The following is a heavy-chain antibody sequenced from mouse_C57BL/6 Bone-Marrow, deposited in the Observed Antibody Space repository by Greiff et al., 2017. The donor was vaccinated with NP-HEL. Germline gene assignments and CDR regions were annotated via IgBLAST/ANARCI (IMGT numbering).Heavy chain of an antibody. Sequence: VQLQQSGAELARPGASVKLSCKASGYTFTSYGISWVKQRTGQGLEWIGEIYPRSGNTYYNEKFKGKATLTADKSSSTAYMELRSLTSEYSAVYFCARCTFITTGVTHYYAMDYWGQGTSVTVSS. V-gene: IGHV1-81*01. CDR3: ARCTFITTGVTHYYAMDY. J-gene: IGHJ4*01. CDR2: IYPRSGNT. CDR1: GYTFTSYG. D-gene: IGHD1-1*01.